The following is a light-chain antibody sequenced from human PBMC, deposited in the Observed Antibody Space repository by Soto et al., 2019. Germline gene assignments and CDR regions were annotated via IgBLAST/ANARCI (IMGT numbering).Light chain of an antibody. V-gene: IGLV2-14*01. CDR2: EVS. CDR1: SSDVGGYNY. J-gene: IGLJ3*02. Sequence: QSALTQPASVSGSPGQSITISCTGTSSDVGGYNYVSWYQQHPGKAPKLMIYEVSHRPSGVSNRFSGSKSGNTASLTISGLQAEDEDDYYCSSYPSSSTRVLGGGTKLTVL. CDR3: SSYPSSSTRV.